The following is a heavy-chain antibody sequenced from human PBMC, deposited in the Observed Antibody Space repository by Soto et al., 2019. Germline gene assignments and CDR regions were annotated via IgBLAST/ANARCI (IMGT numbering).Heavy chain of an antibody. CDR2: IYTSGST. Sequence: SETLSLTCTVSGGSIGSYYWSWIRQPAGKGLEWIGRIYTSGSTNYNPSLKSRVTMSVDTSKNQFSLKLSSVTAADTAVYYCARDRQQLVRGYNWFDPWGQGTLVTVYS. J-gene: IGHJ5*02. CDR1: GGSIGSYY. D-gene: IGHD6-13*01. CDR3: ARDRQQLVRGYNWFDP. V-gene: IGHV4-4*07.